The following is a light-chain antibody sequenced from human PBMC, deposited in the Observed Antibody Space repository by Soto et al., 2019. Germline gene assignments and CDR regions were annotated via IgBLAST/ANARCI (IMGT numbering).Light chain of an antibody. CDR3: QQYGSSPPMVT. V-gene: IGKV3-20*01. J-gene: IGKJ3*01. Sequence: EIVLTQSPGTLSLSPGERATLSCRASQSFSSSYLAWYQQKPGQAPRLLIYGASSRATGIPDRFSGSGSGTDFTLTISRLEPEDFAVYYCQQYGSSPPMVTFGPGTKVDIK. CDR2: GAS. CDR1: QSFSSSY.